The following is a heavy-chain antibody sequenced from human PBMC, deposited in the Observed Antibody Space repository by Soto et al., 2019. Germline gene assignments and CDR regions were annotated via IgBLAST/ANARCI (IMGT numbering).Heavy chain of an antibody. V-gene: IGHV1-18*01. CDR1: GGTFSSYA. Sequence: ASVKVSCKASGGTFSSYAISWVRQAPGQGLEWMGWISAYNGNTNYAQKLQGRVTMTTDTSTSTAYMELRSLRSDDTAVYYCARLVVVPANTYYYYYMDVWGKGTTVTVSS. CDR3: ARLVVVPANTYYYYYMDV. J-gene: IGHJ6*03. D-gene: IGHD2-2*01. CDR2: ISAYNGNT.